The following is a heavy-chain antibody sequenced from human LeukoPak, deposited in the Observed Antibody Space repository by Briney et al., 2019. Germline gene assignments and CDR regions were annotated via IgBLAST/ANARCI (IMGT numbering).Heavy chain of an antibody. J-gene: IGHJ4*02. CDR3: ARLPTGDFDY. Sequence: GGSLRLSCAASGFTFSTYGMHWVRQAPGKGLEWLAFIRYDGSNKYHADSVKGRFTISRDNPKNTLYLQMNSLRTEDTAVYYCARLPTGDFDYWGQGTLVTVSS. CDR2: IRYDGSNK. D-gene: IGHD3-16*01. CDR1: GFTFSTYG. V-gene: IGHV3-30*02.